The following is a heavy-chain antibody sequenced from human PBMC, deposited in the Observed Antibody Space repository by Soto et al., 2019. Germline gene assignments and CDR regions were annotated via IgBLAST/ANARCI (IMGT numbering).Heavy chain of an antibody. J-gene: IGHJ3*02. CDR3: AHIMISCGGIMRKDAFDI. D-gene: IGHD3-16*01. V-gene: IGHV2-5*02. CDR2: IYWDDDK. CDR1: GFSLTASGVG. Sequence: QITLKESGPTLVKPTQTLTLTCTFSGFSLTASGVGVGWIRQPPEKALEWLAVIYWDDDKRYSPSLQSRLTISKDTSKNQVSLTMTNMDPVDTATYYCAHIMISCGGIMRKDAFDIWGQGTVVTVSS.